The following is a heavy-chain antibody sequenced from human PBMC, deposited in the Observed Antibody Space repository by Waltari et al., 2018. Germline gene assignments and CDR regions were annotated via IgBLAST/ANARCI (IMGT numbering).Heavy chain of an antibody. Sequence: QLQMQESGPGLVTLSLTLSLTCAAPGDAVTSTYWWSWVRQSPQKGMEWIGQVHGSGRTNYNPSFASRLTMSLDTSNNQFSLKVTSATAADTAVYYCARDRGRGLYLDTWGPGTLVTVSP. CDR3: ARDRGRGLYLDT. CDR1: GDAVTSTYW. V-gene: IGHV4-4*02. D-gene: IGHD2-15*01. CDR2: VHGSGRT. J-gene: IGHJ5*02.